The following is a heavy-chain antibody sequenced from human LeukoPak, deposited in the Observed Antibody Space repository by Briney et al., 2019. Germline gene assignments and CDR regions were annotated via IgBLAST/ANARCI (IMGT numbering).Heavy chain of an antibody. CDR3: ARDTLVGANFDY. Sequence: PSETLSLTCTVSGGSISSYYWSWIRQPPGKGLEWIGYIYYSGSTNYNPSLKSRVTISVDTSKNQFSLKLSSVTAADTAVYYCARDTLVGANFDYWGQGTLVTVSS. CDR2: IYYSGST. V-gene: IGHV4-59*01. J-gene: IGHJ4*02. D-gene: IGHD1-26*01. CDR1: GGSISSYY.